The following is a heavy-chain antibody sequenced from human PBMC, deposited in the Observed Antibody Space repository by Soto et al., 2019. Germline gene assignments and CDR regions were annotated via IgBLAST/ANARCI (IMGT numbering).Heavy chain of an antibody. CDR3: ATGTPRYCSGGSCYFFGFDP. CDR2: IIPIDGTA. Sequence: GASVKVSCKASGGTFSSYAISWVRQAPGQGLEWMGGIIPIDGTANYAQKFQGRVTMTADTSTDAAYMELSSLRSEDTAVYYCATGTPRYCSGGSCYFFGFDPWGQGTLVTVSS. CDR1: GGTFSSYA. V-gene: IGHV1-69*06. J-gene: IGHJ5*02. D-gene: IGHD2-15*01.